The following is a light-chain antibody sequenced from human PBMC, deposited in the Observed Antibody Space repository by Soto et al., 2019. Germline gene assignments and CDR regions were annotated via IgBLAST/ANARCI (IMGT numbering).Light chain of an antibody. CDR3: QHYGDSRT. CDR2: GAS. Sequence: DIVLTQSPGTLSLSPGESATLSCRTSQSVSNRYLAWYQQKPGQAPRLLIYGASSRATGIPDRFSGSGSGTDFTLTISRLDAEDIAVYYCQHYGDSRTFGQGTKVEIK. CDR1: QSVSNRY. V-gene: IGKV3-20*01. J-gene: IGKJ1*01.